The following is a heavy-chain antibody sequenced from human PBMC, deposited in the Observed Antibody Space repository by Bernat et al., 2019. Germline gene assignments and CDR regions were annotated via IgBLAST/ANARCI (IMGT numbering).Heavy chain of an antibody. D-gene: IGHD4-23*01. CDR3: TTGGLRWGTG. CDR1: GFTFSNAW. J-gene: IGHJ4*02. CDR2: IKSKTDGGTT. Sequence: EVQRVESGGGLVKPGGSLRLSCAGSGFTFSNAWMSWVRPAPGKGLEWVGRIKSKTDGGTTDYAARVNGRFTISRDDSKNTLYLKMNSLKAEDTAVYYCTTGGLRWGTGWGQGTLVNVSS. V-gene: IGHV3-15*01.